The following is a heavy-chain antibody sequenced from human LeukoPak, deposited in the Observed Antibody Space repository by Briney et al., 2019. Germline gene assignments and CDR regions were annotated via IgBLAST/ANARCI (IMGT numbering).Heavy chain of an antibody. D-gene: IGHD5-18*01. J-gene: IGHJ4*02. CDR2: IWYDGSNK. CDR1: GFTFSSYG. V-gene: IGHV3-33*01. Sequence: AGGSLRLSCAASGFTFSSYGMHWVRQAPGKGLEWVAVIWYDGSNKYYADSVKGRFTISRDNSKNTVYLQMNSLRAEDTAVYYCARVPARDTAMVMPTNYWGQGTLVTVSS. CDR3: ARVPARDTAMVMPTNY.